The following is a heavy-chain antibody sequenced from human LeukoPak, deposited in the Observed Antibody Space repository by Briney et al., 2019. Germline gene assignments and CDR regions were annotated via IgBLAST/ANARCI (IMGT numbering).Heavy chain of an antibody. V-gene: IGHV4-4*02. J-gene: IGHJ3*02. CDR3: ARDFYDSSGYYDAFDI. CDR2: IYHSGST. CDR1: GGPISRINW. D-gene: IGHD3-22*01. Sequence: SGTWPLPSAVLGGPISRINWGGWVRKPPGKGLDGFGEIYHSGSTNYDPSLKSRVTISVDKSKNQFSLKLSSVTAADTAVYYCARDFYDSSGYYDAFDIWGQGTMVTVSS.